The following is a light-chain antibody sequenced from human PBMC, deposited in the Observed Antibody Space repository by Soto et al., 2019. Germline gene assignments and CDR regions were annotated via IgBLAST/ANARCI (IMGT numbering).Light chain of an antibody. CDR1: QTISSW. CDR3: QHYNSYSEA. J-gene: IGKJ1*01. V-gene: IGKV1-5*03. Sequence: DSQMPQYPSTLSGSVGDRVTITCRASQTISSWLAWYQQKPGKAPKLLIYKASTLKSGVPSRFSGSGSGTEFTLTISSLQPDDFATYYCQHYNSYSEAFGQGSMV. CDR2: KAS.